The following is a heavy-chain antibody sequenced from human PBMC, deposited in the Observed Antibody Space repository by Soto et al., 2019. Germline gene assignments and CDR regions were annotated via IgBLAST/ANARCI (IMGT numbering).Heavy chain of an antibody. CDR2: IYNSGST. D-gene: IGHD6-13*01. Sequence: SDPLSLTCAFPCRYIGSAVYSWSWISQPPGKGLEWIGYIYNSGSTNYTPSLKSRVTISVDTSKNQFSLNLSSVTAADTAVYYWARGSTGYSSSWYRYWGQGTLVTVS. J-gene: IGHJ4*02. CDR1: CRYIGSAVYS. V-gene: IGHV4-30-4*07. CDR3: ARGSTGYSSSWYRY.